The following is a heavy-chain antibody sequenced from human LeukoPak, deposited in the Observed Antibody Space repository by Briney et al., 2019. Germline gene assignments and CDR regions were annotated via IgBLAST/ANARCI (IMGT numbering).Heavy chain of an antibody. Sequence: GESLRLSCAASGFTFSDYYMNWIRQAPGKGLEWVSFISGSGSTTYYADSVKGRFTISRDNAENSLYLQMNSLRAEDTAVYYCARDAVGNLDYWGQGTLVTVSS. V-gene: IGHV3-11*01. D-gene: IGHD4-23*01. CDR2: ISGSGSTT. J-gene: IGHJ4*02. CDR3: ARDAVGNLDY. CDR1: GFTFSDYY.